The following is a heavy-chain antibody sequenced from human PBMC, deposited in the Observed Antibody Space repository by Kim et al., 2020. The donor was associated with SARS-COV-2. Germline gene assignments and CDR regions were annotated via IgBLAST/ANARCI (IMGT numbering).Heavy chain of an antibody. Sequence: GGSLRLSCAASGFTFSSYGMHWVRQAPGKGLEWVAVISYDGSNKYYADSVKGRFTISRDNSKNTLYLQMNSLRAEDTAVYYCAKDNITIFGVVTSYYYY. CDR3: AKDNITIFGVVTSYYYY. J-gene: IGHJ6*01. CDR1: GFTFSSYG. V-gene: IGHV3-30*18. D-gene: IGHD3-3*01. CDR2: ISYDGSNK.